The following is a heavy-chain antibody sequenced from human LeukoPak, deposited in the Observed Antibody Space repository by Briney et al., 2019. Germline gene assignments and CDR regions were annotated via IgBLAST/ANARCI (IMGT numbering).Heavy chain of an antibody. Sequence: SETLSLTCAVSGGSISSGGYSWSWDRQPRGKGLEWIGYIYHSGSTYYNPSLKSRVTISVDRSKNQFSLKLSSVTAADTAVYYCARGPVSPKDYYYYYGMDVWGQGTTVTVSS. V-gene: IGHV4-30-2*01. CDR2: IYHSGST. CDR3: ARGPVSPKDYYYYYGMDV. J-gene: IGHJ6*02. CDR1: GGSISSGGYS. D-gene: IGHD2-8*01.